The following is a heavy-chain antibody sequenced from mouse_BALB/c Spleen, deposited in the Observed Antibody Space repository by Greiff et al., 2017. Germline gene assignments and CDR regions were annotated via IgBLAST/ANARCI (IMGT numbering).Heavy chain of an antibody. Sequence: QVQLQQSGSVLVRPGASVKLSCKASGYTFTSSWMHWAKQRPGQGLEWIGEIHPNSGNTNYNEKFKGKATLTVDTSSSTAYVDLSSLTSEDSAVYYCARSAYYGNYVLYYAMDYGGQGTSVTVSS. CDR1: GYTFTSSW. D-gene: IGHD2-10*01. CDR2: IHPNSGNT. J-gene: IGHJ4*01. V-gene: IGHV1S130*01. CDR3: ARSAYYGNYVLYYAMDY.